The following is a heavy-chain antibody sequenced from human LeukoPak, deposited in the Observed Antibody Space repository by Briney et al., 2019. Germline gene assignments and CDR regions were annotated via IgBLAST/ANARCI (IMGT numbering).Heavy chain of an antibody. CDR1: GFTFSSYW. J-gene: IGHJ3*02. CDR3: AKGWGNIAVALNDAFDI. Sequence: GGSLRLSCAASGFTFSSYWMNWARQAPGKGLEWVASISHNGNVNYYVDSVKGRFTISRDNAKNSLYLQMSNLRAEDTAVYYCAKGWGNIAVALNDAFDIWGQGTMVTVSS. D-gene: IGHD6-19*01. V-gene: IGHV3-7*03. CDR2: ISHNGNVN.